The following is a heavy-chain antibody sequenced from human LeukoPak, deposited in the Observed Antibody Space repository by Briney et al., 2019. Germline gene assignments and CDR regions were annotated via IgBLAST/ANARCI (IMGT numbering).Heavy chain of an antibody. CDR3: ARDKGGYDELDY. J-gene: IGHJ4*02. V-gene: IGHV1-69*04. Sequence: GSSMKVSCKASGGTFSSYAISWVRQAPGQGLEWMGRIIPILGIANYAQKFQGRVTITADKSTSTAYMELSSLRSEDTAVYYCARDKGGYDELDYWGQGTLVTVSS. CDR2: IIPILGIA. CDR1: GGTFSSYA. D-gene: IGHD5-12*01.